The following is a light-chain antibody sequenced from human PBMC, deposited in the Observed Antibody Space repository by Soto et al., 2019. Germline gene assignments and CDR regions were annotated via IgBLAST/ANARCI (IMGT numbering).Light chain of an antibody. V-gene: IGKV1-5*03. J-gene: IGKJ5*01. CDR2: KAS. CDR3: QQYNDSPMT. Sequence: DIQMTQSPSSLSASVGDRVTITCRASQNINSWLAWYQQKPGKAPKLLIHKASSLESGVPSRFSGSGSGTKFTLTIRSLQPEDSATYHCQQYNDSPMTLGQGTRLEI. CDR1: QNINSW.